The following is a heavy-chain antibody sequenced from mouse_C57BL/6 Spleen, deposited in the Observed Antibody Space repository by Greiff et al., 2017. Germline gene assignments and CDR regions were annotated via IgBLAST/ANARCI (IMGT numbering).Heavy chain of an antibody. D-gene: IGHD4-1*01. CDR2: INPNNGGT. CDR3: ARWTGSGRYFDV. V-gene: IGHV1-18*01. Sequence: EVQLQQSGPELVKPGASVKIPCKASGYTFTDYNMDWVKQSHGKSLEWIGDINPNNGGTIYNQKFKGKATLTVDKSSSTAYMELRSLTSEDTAVYYCARWTGSGRYFDVWGTGTTVTVSS. J-gene: IGHJ1*03. CDR1: GYTFTDYN.